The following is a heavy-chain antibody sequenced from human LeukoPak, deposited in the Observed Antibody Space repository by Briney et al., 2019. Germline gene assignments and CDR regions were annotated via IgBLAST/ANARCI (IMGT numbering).Heavy chain of an antibody. CDR2: IYYDGGNT. V-gene: IGHV3-30-3*01. CDR3: GKEGTEIDFDY. CDR1: GYTFTSND. Sequence: GGSLRVSCEASGYTFTSNDIHWVRQAPGQGLEWVGEIYYDGGNTYYAHTVKGRFTISRDNSKNTLYMELNSQRAEDSAVYYRGKEGTEIDFDYWGQGTLVTVSS. J-gene: IGHJ4*02.